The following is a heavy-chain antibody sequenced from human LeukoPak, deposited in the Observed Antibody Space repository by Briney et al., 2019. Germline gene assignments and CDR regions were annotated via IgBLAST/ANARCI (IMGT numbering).Heavy chain of an antibody. Sequence: SQTLSLTCAISGDSVSSNSAGWNWTRQSPSRALECLGRTYYRSYWYNDYAESVKGRITINPDTSKNQFSLQLNSLTPEDTAVYYCAREIAVAGPFDYWGQGTLVTVSS. CDR1: GDSVSSNSAG. D-gene: IGHD6-19*01. J-gene: IGHJ4*02. V-gene: IGHV6-1*01. CDR3: AREIAVAGPFDY. CDR2: TYYRSYWYN.